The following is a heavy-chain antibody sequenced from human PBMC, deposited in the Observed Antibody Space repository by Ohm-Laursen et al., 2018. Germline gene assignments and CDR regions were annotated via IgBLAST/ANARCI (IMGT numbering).Heavy chain of an antibody. CDR1: GFTVSRDY. CDR3: ARHKYGGNSPFDY. D-gene: IGHD4-23*01. J-gene: IGHJ4*02. Sequence: SLRLSCAAFGFTVSRDYMSWIRQAPGKGLEWVSYISPSDTPIYYADSVKGRFTISRDSAKNSLFLQMNSLRAEDTAVYYCARHKYGGNSPFDYWGQGTLVTVSS. V-gene: IGHV3-11*01. CDR2: ISPSDTPI.